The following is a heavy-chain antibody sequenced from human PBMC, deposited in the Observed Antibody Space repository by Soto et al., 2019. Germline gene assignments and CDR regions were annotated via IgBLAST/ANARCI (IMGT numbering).Heavy chain of an antibody. V-gene: IGHV4-59*01. D-gene: IGHD6-13*01. CDR3: ARVWAAAPYAMDV. J-gene: IGHJ6*02. CDR2: IYYSGTT. Sequence: PSEALSVTCTVSGGSISTYYWSWIRQPPGKGLEWIGNIYYSGTTNYNPSLNSRVTISVDTSKNQFSLKLSSVTAADTAVYYCARVWAAAPYAMDVWGQGTTVTVSS. CDR1: GGSISTYY.